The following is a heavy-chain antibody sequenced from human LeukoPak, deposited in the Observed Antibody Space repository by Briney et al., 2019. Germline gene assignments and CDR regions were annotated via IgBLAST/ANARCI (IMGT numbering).Heavy chain of an antibody. CDR3: ARDRGTYDFDY. CDR2: IYSDGSIT. Sequence: RGSLRLSCAASGFTFSDNWMHWVRHAPGKGLVWVSGIYSDGSITSYADSVKGRFTISRDNGKNTLYLQMNSLRAEDTAVYYCARDRGTYDFDYWGQGTLVTVSS. CDR1: GFTFSDNW. V-gene: IGHV3-74*01. D-gene: IGHD1-1*01. J-gene: IGHJ4*02.